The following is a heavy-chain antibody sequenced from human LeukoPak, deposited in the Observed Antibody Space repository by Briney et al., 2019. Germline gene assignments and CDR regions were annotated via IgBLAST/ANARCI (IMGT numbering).Heavy chain of an antibody. CDR3: ARPTKGGRFGDHAFDI. CDR1: GSSFTTYW. CDR2: IYPGDSDA. Sequence: PGASLQISCKGSGSSFTTYWIGWVRQLPGKGLEWMGIIYPGDSDARYSPSFQGQVTISADKSINTAYLQWSSLKASDTAMYYCARPTKGGRFGDHAFDIWGQGTMVTVSS. V-gene: IGHV5-51*01. D-gene: IGHD3-10*01. J-gene: IGHJ3*02.